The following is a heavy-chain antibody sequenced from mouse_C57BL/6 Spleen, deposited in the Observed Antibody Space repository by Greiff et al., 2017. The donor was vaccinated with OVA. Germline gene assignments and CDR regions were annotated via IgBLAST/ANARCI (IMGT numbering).Heavy chain of an antibody. CDR2: IDPSDSET. Sequence: QVQLQQPGAELVRPGSSVKLSCKASGYTFTSYWMHWVKQRPIQGLEWIGNIDPSDSETHYNQKFKDKATLTVDKSSSTAYMQLSSLTSEDSAVYYCARYTVNYAMDYWGQGTSVTVSS. D-gene: IGHD1-1*01. J-gene: IGHJ4*01. CDR3: ARYTVNYAMDY. V-gene: IGHV1-52*01. CDR1: GYTFTSYW.